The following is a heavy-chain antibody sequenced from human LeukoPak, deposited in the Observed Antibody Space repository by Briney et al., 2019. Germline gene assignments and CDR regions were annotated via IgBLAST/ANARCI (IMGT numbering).Heavy chain of an antibody. CDR2: ISTRSDFT. V-gene: IGHV3-21*01. D-gene: IGHD3-22*01. CDR3: ARVDSSGYYIHLDY. J-gene: IGHJ4*02. CDR1: GFTFSSYT. Sequence: GGSLRLSCAASGFTFSSYTMSWVRLAPGKGLEWVSSISTRSDFTYYADSLKGRFTISRDNAKNSLYLQMNSLRAEDTAVYCCARVDSSGYYIHLDYWGRGTLVTVSS.